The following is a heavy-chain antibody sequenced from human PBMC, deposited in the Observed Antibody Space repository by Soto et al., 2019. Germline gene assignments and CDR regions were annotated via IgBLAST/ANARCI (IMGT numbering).Heavy chain of an antibody. V-gene: IGHV3-48*03. CDR2: ISYNGNRI. D-gene: IGHD4-17*01. Sequence: EVQLEESGGDMVRSGGSLRLSCVASEFSFSSFDMNWVRQAPGKGLEWVSYISYNGNRIEYADSVKGRFIISRDNAKKSLYLQMNTLRVEDTARYYCARDVESGYGDYGGDWFDPWGQGTLVSVSS. J-gene: IGHJ5*02. CDR1: EFSFSSFD. CDR3: ARDVESGYGDYGGDWFDP.